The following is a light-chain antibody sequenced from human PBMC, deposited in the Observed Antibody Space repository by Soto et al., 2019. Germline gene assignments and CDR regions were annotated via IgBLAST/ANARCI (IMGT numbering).Light chain of an antibody. CDR3: SSYTSSRTRV. Sequence: QSALTQPASVSGSPGQSITISCTGTSSDVGGYNYVSWYQQYPGKAPKVVIYDVDNRPSGVSHRFSGSKSGNTAPLTISGLQAEDEADYYCSSYTSSRTRVFGTGTKLTVL. CDR1: SSDVGGYNY. J-gene: IGLJ1*01. CDR2: DVD. V-gene: IGLV2-14*03.